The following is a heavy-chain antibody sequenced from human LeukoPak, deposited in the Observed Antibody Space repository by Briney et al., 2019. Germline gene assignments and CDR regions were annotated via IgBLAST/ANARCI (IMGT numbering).Heavy chain of an antibody. J-gene: IGHJ5*02. CDR1: GGSISSGGYY. CDR3: ARPYYYDSRIDP. V-gene: IGHV4-30-4*08. CDR2: MYYSGST. Sequence: TLSLTCTVSGGSISSGGYYWSWIRQHPGKGLEWIAYMYYSGSTYYNPSLKSRVTMSADTSKNQLSLKLSSVTAADTAVYYCARPYYYDSRIDPWGQGILVTVSS. D-gene: IGHD3-22*01.